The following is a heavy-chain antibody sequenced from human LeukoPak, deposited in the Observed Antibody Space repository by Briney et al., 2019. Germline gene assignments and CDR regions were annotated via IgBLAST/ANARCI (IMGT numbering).Heavy chain of an antibody. Sequence: GGSLRLSCAASGFSFRDYNMNWVRQAPGQGLEWVSYITDSGSSIHYADSVNGRFTISRDNAKNSLYLQMNSLRAEDSAVYYCARSIGLTGGGVDVWGRGTTVTVSS. V-gene: IGHV3-11*01. D-gene: IGHD3-9*01. CDR1: GFSFRDYN. J-gene: IGHJ6*02. CDR2: ITDSGSSI. CDR3: ARSIGLTGGGVDV.